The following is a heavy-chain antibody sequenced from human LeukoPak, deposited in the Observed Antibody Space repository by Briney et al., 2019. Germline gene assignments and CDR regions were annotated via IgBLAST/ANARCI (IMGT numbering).Heavy chain of an antibody. J-gene: IGHJ4*02. D-gene: IGHD5-12*01. CDR2: IYHSGRT. CDR1: GYSISSGYY. Sequence: SQTLSLTCAVSGYSISSGYYWGWIRQPPGKGLEWIGSIYHSGRTYYNPSLKSRVTISVDTSKNQFSLKLSSVTAADTAVYYCARGVAATMENYFDYWGQGTLVTVSS. V-gene: IGHV4-38-2*01. CDR3: ARGVAATMENYFDY.